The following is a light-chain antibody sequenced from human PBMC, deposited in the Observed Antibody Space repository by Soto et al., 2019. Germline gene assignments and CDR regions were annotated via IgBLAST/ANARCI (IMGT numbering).Light chain of an antibody. V-gene: IGKV3-15*01. CDR1: QGIGST. J-gene: IGKJ4*01. CDR2: GAS. CDR3: QHYATRPLT. Sequence: EIVMTQSPATLSVSPGEGATLSCRASQGIGSTLAWYQQKPGQTPRLLIYGASTRATGVPARFSGGASGTEFTLTISSLQPEDFAIYYCQHYATRPLTFGGGTKVESK.